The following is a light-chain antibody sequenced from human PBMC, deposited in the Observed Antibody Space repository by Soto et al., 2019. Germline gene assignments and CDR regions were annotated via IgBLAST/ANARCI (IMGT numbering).Light chain of an antibody. CDR3: QSYDSSNVV. CDR1: SGSIASNY. CDR2: DDN. V-gene: IGLV6-57*04. Sequence: NFMLTQPHSVSESPGKTVTISCTRSSGSIASNYVQCYQQRPGSAPTTVIYDDNQRPSGVPDRFSGSIDSSSNSASLTISGLKTEDEADYYCQSYDSSNVVFGGGTKLTVL. J-gene: IGLJ2*01.